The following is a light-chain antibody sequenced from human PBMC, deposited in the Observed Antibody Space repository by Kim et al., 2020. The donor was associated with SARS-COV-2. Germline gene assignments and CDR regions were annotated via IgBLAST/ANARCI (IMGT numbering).Light chain of an antibody. CDR3: QQYYSYPYT. CDR1: RGNSSY. J-gene: IGKJ2*01. Sequence: SASTGDKVTITCRASRGNSSYLAWYQQKPGKAPKLLIYAASTLQGGVPSRFSGSGSGTDFTLTISCLQSEDFATYYCQQYYSYPYTFGQGTKLEIK. V-gene: IGKV1-8*01. CDR2: AAS.